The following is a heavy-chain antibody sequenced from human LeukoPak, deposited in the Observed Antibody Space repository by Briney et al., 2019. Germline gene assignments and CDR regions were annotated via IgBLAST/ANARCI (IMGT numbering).Heavy chain of an antibody. CDR2: INPNSGGT. CDR3: AREMEEYYDILTGYFPFDY. J-gene: IGHJ4*02. V-gene: IGHV1-2*02. D-gene: IGHD3-9*01. Sequence: ASVKVSCKASGYTFTGYYMHWVRQAPGQGLEWMGWINPNSGGTNYAQKFQGRVTRTRDKSISTAYMELSRLRSDDTAVYYCAREMEEYYDILTGYFPFDYWSQGTLVTVSS. CDR1: GYTFTGYY.